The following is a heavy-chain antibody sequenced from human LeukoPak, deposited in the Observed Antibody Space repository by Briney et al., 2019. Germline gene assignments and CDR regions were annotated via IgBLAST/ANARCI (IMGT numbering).Heavy chain of an antibody. CDR3: AREASYSSNWATFDN. CDR2: ISVSGGII. Sequence: GGSPRLSCVASGFGLSGSGMTWVRQAPGKGLEWISYISVSGGIIYYADSVRGRFTISRDNAKNSLFLQMNSLTVEDTAVYYCAREASYSSNWATFDNWGQGTLVTV. J-gene: IGHJ4*02. D-gene: IGHD6-13*01. CDR1: GFGLSGSG. V-gene: IGHV3-48*01.